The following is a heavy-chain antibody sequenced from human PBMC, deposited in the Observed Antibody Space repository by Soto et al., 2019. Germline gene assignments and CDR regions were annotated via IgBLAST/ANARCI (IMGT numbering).Heavy chain of an antibody. J-gene: IGHJ5*02. V-gene: IGHV3-23*01. D-gene: IGHD3-3*01. Sequence: PGGSLRLSCAASGFTFSSYAMSWVRQAPGKGLEWVSAISGGGGSTYYADSVKGRFTISRDNSKNTLYLQMNSLRAEDTAVYYCAKHPPTPYDFWSGYLNWFDPWGQGTLVTVSS. CDR1: GFTFSSYA. CDR2: ISGGGGST. CDR3: AKHPPTPYDFWSGYLNWFDP.